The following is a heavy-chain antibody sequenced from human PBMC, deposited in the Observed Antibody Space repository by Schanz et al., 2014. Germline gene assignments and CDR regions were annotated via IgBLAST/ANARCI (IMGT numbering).Heavy chain of an antibody. D-gene: IGHD2-21*01. CDR2: ISGSVSST. CDR3: AKGQGAVINNWYFDL. CDR1: GFTFSSHA. V-gene: IGHV3-23*04. J-gene: IGHJ2*01. Sequence: EVQLVESGGGLVQPGGSLRLSCAASGFTFSSHAMSWVRQAPGKGLEWVSAISGSVSSTYYADSVKGRFIISRDNSKNTLSLQMNGLSADDTAIYYCAKGQGAVINNWYFDLWGRGTLVTVSS.